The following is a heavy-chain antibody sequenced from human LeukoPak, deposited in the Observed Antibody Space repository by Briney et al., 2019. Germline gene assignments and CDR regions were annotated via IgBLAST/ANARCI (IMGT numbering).Heavy chain of an antibody. J-gene: IGHJ4*02. CDR2: ISYDGSNK. CDR3: GRDKTTGGYVLFDF. Sequence: GGSLRLSCAASGFTFSSYAMHWVRQAPGKGLEWVALISYDGSNKYYADSVKGRFTISRDHSNTLHLQMNSLGPEDTAVYFCGRDKTTGGYVLFDFWGQGTLSPSPQ. D-gene: IGHD3-10*01. CDR1: GFTFSSYA. V-gene: IGHV3-30*04.